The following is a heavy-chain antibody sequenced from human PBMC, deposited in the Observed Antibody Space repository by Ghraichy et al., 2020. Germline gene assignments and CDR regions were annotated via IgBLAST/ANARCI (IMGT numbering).Heavy chain of an antibody. D-gene: IGHD7-27*01. Sequence: LSLTCAASGFTFSDYYMSWIRQAPGKGLEWVSYISSSGSTIYYADSVKGRFTISRDNAKNSLYLQMNSLRAEDTAVYYCARDVLPGDAFDIWGQGTMVTVSS. CDR1: GFTFSDYY. CDR3: ARDVLPGDAFDI. CDR2: ISSSGSTI. J-gene: IGHJ3*02. V-gene: IGHV3-11*04.